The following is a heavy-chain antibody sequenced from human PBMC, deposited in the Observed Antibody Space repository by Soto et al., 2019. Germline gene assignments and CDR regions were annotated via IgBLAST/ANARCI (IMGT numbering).Heavy chain of an antibody. V-gene: IGHV4-59*12. J-gene: IGHJ6*02. CDR3: ARDAREGYYDSSGYKGNYYGMDV. CDR2: IYYSGST. CDR1: GGSSSSYY. D-gene: IGHD3-22*01. Sequence: SETLSLTCTVSGGSSSSYYWSWIRQPPGKGLEWIGYIYYSGSTNYNPSLKSRVTISVDTSKNQFSLKLNSMTAADTAVYYCARDAREGYYDSSGYKGNYYGMDVRGQGTTVTVSS.